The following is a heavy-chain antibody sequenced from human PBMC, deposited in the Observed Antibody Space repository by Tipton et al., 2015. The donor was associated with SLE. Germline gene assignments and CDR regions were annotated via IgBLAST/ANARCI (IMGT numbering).Heavy chain of an antibody. V-gene: IGHV3-33*01. Sequence: SLRLSCAASGFTFSTSAMHWVRQAPGKGLEWGAVIWYDGSNKFYADSVKGRFTISRDNSKNTLYLQMNRLRVEDTAVYYCAGGTGAYFDHWGQGTLVTVSS. CDR2: IWYDGSNK. CDR3: AGGTGAYFDH. CDR1: GFTFSTSA. D-gene: IGHD3-16*01. J-gene: IGHJ4*02.